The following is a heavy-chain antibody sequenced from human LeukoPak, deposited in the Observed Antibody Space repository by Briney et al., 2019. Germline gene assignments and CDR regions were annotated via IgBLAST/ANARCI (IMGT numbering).Heavy chain of an antibody. V-gene: IGHV1-18*01. Sequence: ASVKVSCKASGYTFTSYGISWVRQAPGQGLEWMGWISAYNGNTNYAQKLQGRVTMTTDTSTSTAYMELRSLRSDDTAVYYCARAIAASRVYDAFDIWGQGTMVTVSS. D-gene: IGHD6-13*01. CDR1: GYTFTSYG. J-gene: IGHJ3*02. CDR2: ISAYNGNT. CDR3: ARAIAASRVYDAFDI.